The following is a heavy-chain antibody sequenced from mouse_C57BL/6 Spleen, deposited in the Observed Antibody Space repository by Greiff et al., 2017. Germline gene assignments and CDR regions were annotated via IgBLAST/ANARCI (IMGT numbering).Heavy chain of an antibody. CDR2: INPNNGGT. Sequence: EVKLQQSGPELVKPGASVKISCKASGYTFTDYYMNWVKQSHGKSLEWIGDINPNNGGTSYNQKFKGKATLTVDKSSSTAYMELRSLTSEDSAVYYCAREDWEAYWGQGTLVTVSA. CDR1: GYTFTDYY. CDR3: AREDWEAY. J-gene: IGHJ3*01. V-gene: IGHV1-26*01. D-gene: IGHD4-1*01.